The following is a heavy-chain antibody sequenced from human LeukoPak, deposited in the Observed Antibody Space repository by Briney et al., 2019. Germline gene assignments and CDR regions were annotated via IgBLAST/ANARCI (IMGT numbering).Heavy chain of an antibody. J-gene: IGHJ4*02. Sequence: GGSLRLSCAASGFTFSDYYMSWIRQAPGKGLEWVSYISSSGSTICYADSVKGRFTISRDNAKNSLYLQMNSLRAEDTAVHYCARALVTANLYYFDYWGQGTLVTVSS. V-gene: IGHV3-11*01. D-gene: IGHD2-21*02. CDR3: ARALVTANLYYFDY. CDR1: GFTFSDYY. CDR2: ISSSGSTI.